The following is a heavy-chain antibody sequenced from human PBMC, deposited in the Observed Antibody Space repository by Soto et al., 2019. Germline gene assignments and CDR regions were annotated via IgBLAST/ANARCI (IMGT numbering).Heavy chain of an antibody. D-gene: IGHD3-10*01. CDR2: ICRVSTYI. CDR1: GFPFSSVS. J-gene: IGHJ4*02. CDR3: ARVTAGSGSSQIDL. V-gene: IGHV3-21*02. Sequence: QLVESGGGLVKPGGSLRLSCVASGFPFSSVSLNWLRQAPGKGLEWVSSICRVSTYIYYADSLRGRFTVSRDNANNSVYLPMNGLTAEDSGIYYCARVTAGSGSSQIDLWGQGTLVTVSS.